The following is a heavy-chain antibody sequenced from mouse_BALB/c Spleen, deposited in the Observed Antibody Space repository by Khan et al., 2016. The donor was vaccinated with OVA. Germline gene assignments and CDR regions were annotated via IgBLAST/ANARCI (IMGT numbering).Heavy chain of an antibody. J-gene: IGHJ4*01. CDR3: TRWSYLTMDH. CDR2: IYPGSGST. Sequence: LQQSGSELVRPGASVKLSCKASGYTFTSYWMHWVKQRPGQGLEWIGNIYPGSGSTKYDEKFKSKATLTVDTSSSTAYMQLSSLTSEDSAVYHWTRWSYLTMDHWGQGTSVTVSS. CDR1: GYTFTSYW. D-gene: IGHD2-12*01. V-gene: IGHV1S22*01.